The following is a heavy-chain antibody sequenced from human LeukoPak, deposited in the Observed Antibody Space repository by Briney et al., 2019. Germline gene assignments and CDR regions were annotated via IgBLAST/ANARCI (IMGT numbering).Heavy chain of an antibody. V-gene: IGHV1-2*02. Sequence: ASVKVSCKASGYTFTGYYMHWVRQAPGQGLEWMGWINPNSGGTNYAQKFQGRVTITRNTSISTAYMELSSLRSEDTAVYYCARGRVAARSFRWFDPWGQGTLVTVSS. D-gene: IGHD6-6*01. CDR3: ARGRVAARSFRWFDP. CDR1: GYTFTGYY. CDR2: INPNSGGT. J-gene: IGHJ5*02.